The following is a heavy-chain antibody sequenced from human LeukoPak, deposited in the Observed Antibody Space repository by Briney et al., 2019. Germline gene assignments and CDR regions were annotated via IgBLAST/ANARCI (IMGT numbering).Heavy chain of an antibody. CDR1: GYTFTSYG. J-gene: IGHJ6*03. CDR2: ISAYNGNT. Sequence: GASVKVSCKASGYTFTSYGISWVRQAPGQGLEWMGWISAYNGNTNYAQKLQGRVTMTTDTSTSTAYMELRSLRSDDTAVYYCARVYDSSGWPYYYYYYMDVWGKGTTVTVSS. V-gene: IGHV1-18*01. CDR3: ARVYDSSGWPYYYYYYMDV. D-gene: IGHD3-22*01.